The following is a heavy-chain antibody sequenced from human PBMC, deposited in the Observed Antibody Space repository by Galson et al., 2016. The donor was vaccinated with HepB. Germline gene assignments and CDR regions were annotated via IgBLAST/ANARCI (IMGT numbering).Heavy chain of an antibody. CDR3: PRDPGGYGFIDS. V-gene: IGHV3-11*06. Sequence: SLRLSCAASGFTFTEYYMTWIRQAPGKGLEWLSYLSPSTRYTNSADSVKGRFTIFRDNAKNSVYLQMNSLRAEDTAVYYCPRDPGGYGFIDSWGQGTLVTVSS. J-gene: IGHJ4*02. D-gene: IGHD5-12*01. CDR1: GFTFTEYY. CDR2: LSPSTRYT.